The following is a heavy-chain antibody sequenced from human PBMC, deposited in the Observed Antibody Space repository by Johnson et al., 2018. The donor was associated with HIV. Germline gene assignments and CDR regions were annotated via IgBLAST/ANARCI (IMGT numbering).Heavy chain of an antibody. D-gene: IGHD3-10*01. CDR1: GFTFSNAW. Sequence: VQLLESGGGVVQPGGSLRLSCAASGFTFSNAWMSWVRQAPGKGLEWVGRIKSNTDGGTTDYAAPVKGRFTISRDDSKNTLYLQMNSLKTEDTAVYYCTTDQGYYGDAFDIWGQGTMVTVSS. V-gene: IGHV3-15*01. J-gene: IGHJ3*02. CDR3: TTDQGYYGDAFDI. CDR2: IKSNTDGGTT.